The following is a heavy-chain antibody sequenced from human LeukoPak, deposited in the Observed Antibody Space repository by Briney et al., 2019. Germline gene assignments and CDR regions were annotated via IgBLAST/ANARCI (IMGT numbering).Heavy chain of an antibody. J-gene: IGHJ4*02. CDR2: IYYSGST. Sequence: SETLYLTCTVSGGSISSRSYYWGWIHKPPGKGLEWIGNIYYSGSTYYNPSPKSRVTISVDTSKNQFSLKLSSVTAADTAVYYCARLDSVSDGDYWGQGTLVTVSS. CDR1: GGSISSRSYY. V-gene: IGHV4-39*01. D-gene: IGHD2-2*03. CDR3: ARLDSVSDGDY.